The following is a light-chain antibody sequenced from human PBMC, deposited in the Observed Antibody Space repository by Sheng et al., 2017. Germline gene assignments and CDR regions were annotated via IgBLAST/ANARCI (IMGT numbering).Light chain of an antibody. V-gene: IGLV3-21*02. J-gene: IGLJ3*02. CDR2: DDT. CDR1: NIGDKS. CDR3: QVWDSNSDQGV. Sequence: SYELTQPPSLSVAPGQTARVTCGGSNIGDKSVHWYQQRPGQAPVLVVYDDTDRPSGIPDRFAGSNSGNTATLTISRVEAGDGADYYCQVWDSNSDQGVFGGGTKLTVL.